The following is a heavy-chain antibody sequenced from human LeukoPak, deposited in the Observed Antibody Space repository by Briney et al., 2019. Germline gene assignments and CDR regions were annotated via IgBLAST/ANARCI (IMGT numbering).Heavy chain of an antibody. CDR3: ARDLRYSSGWYGDYNWFDP. CDR1: GGSVSSGSYY. CDR2: IYYSGST. D-gene: IGHD6-19*01. Sequence: SETLSLTCTVSGGSVSSGSYYWSWIRQPPGKGLEWIGYIYYSGSTNYNPSLKSRVTISVDASKNQFSLKLSSVTAADTAVYYCARDLRYSSGWYGDYNWFDPWGQGTLVTVSS. V-gene: IGHV4-61*01. J-gene: IGHJ5*02.